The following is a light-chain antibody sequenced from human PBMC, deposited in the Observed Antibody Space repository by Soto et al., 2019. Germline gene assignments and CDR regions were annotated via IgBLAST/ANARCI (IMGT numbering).Light chain of an antibody. CDR3: SSYTSSSTYV. CDR1: SSDVGGYNS. Sequence: QCVLTQPASVSGSAGQSITISCTGTSSDVGGYNSVSWYQQHPGKAPKLMIYNVSNRPSGISNRFSGSKSGNTASLTISGLQAEDEADYYCSSYTSSSTYVFGTGTKVTVL. CDR2: NVS. V-gene: IGLV2-14*03. J-gene: IGLJ1*01.